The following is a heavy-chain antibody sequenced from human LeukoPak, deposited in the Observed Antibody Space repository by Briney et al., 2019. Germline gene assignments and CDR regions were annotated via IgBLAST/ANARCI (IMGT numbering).Heavy chain of an antibody. CDR3: ARDTTVYGDFDY. V-gene: IGHV3-21*01. CDR1: GFTFSSYS. CDR2: ISSSSSYI. J-gene: IGHJ4*02. D-gene: IGHD4-17*01. Sequence: KPGGSLRLSCAASGFTFSSYSMNWVRQAPGKGLEWVSSISSSSSYIYYADSVKGRFTISGDNAKNSLYLQMNSLRAEDTAVYYCARDTTVYGDFDYWGQGTLVTVSS.